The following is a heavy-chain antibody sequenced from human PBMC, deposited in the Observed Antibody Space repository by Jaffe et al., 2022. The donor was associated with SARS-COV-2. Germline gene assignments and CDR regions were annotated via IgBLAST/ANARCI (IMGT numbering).Heavy chain of an antibody. J-gene: IGHJ4*02. Sequence: QVQLQESGPGLVKPSETLSLTCTVSGYSISSGYYWGWIRQPPGKGLEWIGSIYHSGSTYYNPSLKSRVTISVDTSKNQFSLKLSSVTAADTAVYYCARDGADGYNYSDYWGQGTLVTVSS. CDR1: GYSISSGYY. CDR3: ARDGADGYNYSDY. V-gene: IGHV4-38-2*02. D-gene: IGHD5-12*01. CDR2: IYHSGST.